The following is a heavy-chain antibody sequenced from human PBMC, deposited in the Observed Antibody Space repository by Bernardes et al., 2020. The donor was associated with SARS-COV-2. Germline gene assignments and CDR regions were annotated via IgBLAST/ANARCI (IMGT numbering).Heavy chain of an antibody. CDR2: LSYGGST. CDR1: GGSIRSSIYY. Sequence: WETLSLTCVVSGGSIRSSIYYWGWIRRPTGKGPEWIGSLSYGGSTYYNPSLKSRVTISLDTSRNQFSLKLSSVTAADTAVYHCVSAPNRDFFDHWGQGTLVAVSS. CDR3: VSAPNRDFFDH. J-gene: IGHJ4*02. V-gene: IGHV4-39*01. D-gene: IGHD3-10*01.